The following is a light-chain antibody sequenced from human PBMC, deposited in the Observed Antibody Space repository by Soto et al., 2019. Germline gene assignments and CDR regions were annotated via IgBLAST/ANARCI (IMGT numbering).Light chain of an antibody. CDR1: QSVSSSY. V-gene: IGKV3-20*01. J-gene: IGKJ1*01. Sequence: EIVLTQSPGTLSLSPGERATLSCRASQSVSSSYLAWYQQKPGQAPRLLIYGASSRATGIPDRFSGSGSGTDFTLTISRLEPEDFAVYSCQQYGSAPRTLGKGNMIAI. CDR3: QQYGSAPRT. CDR2: GAS.